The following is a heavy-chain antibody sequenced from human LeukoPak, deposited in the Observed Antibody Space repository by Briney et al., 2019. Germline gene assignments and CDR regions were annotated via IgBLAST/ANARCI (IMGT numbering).Heavy chain of an antibody. Sequence: SETLSLTCTVSGGSISSSSYYWGWIRQPPGKGLEWIGSIYYSGSTYYNPSLKSRVTISVDTSKNQFSLKLSSVTAADTAVYYCARHGRGYSYGKIDYWGQGTPVTVSS. D-gene: IGHD5-18*01. CDR1: GGSISSSSYY. V-gene: IGHV4-39*01. CDR2: IYYSGST. CDR3: ARHGRGYSYGKIDY. J-gene: IGHJ4*02.